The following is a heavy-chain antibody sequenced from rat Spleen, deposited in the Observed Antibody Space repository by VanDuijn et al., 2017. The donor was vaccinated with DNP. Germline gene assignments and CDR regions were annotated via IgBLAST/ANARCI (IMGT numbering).Heavy chain of an antibody. V-gene: IGHV5-27*01. J-gene: IGHJ2*01. CDR1: GITFSDYY. D-gene: IGHD1-11*01. Sequence: EVQLVESGGGLVQPGRSLKLSCAASGITFSDYYMAWVRQTPTKGLEWVASISASGGSTSYRDSVKGRFTISRDNAKSTLYLQMDSLRSEDTATYYCTTDFERGYWGQGVMVTVSS. CDR2: ISASGGST. CDR3: TTDFERGY.